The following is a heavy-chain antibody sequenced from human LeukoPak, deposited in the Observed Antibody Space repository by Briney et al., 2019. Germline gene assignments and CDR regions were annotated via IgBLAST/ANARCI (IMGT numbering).Heavy chain of an antibody. CDR1: GGSISSYY. CDR3: ARDLPXTXXXXXRXXDP. CDR2: IYTSGST. J-gene: IGHJ5*02. Sequence: SETLSLTCTVSGGSISSYYWSWIRQPAGKGLEWIGRIYTSGSTNYNPSLKSRVTMSVDTSKNQFSLKLSSVTAADTAVYYCARDLPXTXXXXXRXXDPXXXXTLVTVS. V-gene: IGHV4-4*07.